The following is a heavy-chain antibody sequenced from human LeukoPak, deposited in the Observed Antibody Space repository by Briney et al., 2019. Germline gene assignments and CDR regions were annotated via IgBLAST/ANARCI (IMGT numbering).Heavy chain of an antibody. D-gene: IGHD2-2*01. CDR1: GGSFSGYY. J-gene: IGHJ4*02. CDR2: INHSGST. V-gene: IGHV4-34*01. Sequence: PSETLSLTCAVYGGSFSGYYWSWIRQPPGKGLEWIGEINHSGSTNYNPSLKSRVTISVDTSKNQFSLKLSSVTAADTAVYYCARVGCCSSTSCYCYFDYWGQGTLVTVSS. CDR3: ARVGCCSSTSCYCYFDY.